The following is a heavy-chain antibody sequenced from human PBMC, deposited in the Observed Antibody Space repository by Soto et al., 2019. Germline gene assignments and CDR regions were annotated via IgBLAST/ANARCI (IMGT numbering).Heavy chain of an antibody. D-gene: IGHD6-13*01. J-gene: IGHJ6*02. V-gene: IGHV4-59*08. CDR2: IYYSGST. CDR3: ARQKSSSWYVHDYYYGMDV. Sequence: SETLSLTCTVSGGSISSYYWSWIRQPPGKGLEWIGYIYYSGSTNYNPSLKSRVTISVDTSKNQFSLKLSSVTAADTAVYYCARQKSSSWYVHDYYYGMDVWGQGTTVTVSS. CDR1: GGSISSYY.